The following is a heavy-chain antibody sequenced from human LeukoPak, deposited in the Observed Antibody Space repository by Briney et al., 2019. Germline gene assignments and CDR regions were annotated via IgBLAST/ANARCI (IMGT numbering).Heavy chain of an antibody. CDR1: GFTSSDHY. J-gene: IGHJ4*02. CDR2: AKNKAHTYST. CDR3: VAMLRGVGY. D-gene: IGHD3-10*01. Sequence: PGGSLRLSCAAAGFTSSDHYMDWVRPAPGKGLEWVGRAKNKAHTYSTEYAASVKDRFTISRDETKKSLYLQMNSLKTEDTAVYYCVAMLRGVGYWGQGTLVSVSS. V-gene: IGHV3-72*01.